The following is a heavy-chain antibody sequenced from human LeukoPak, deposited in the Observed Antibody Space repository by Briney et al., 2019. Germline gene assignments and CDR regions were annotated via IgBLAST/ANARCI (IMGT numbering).Heavy chain of an antibody. D-gene: IGHD2-15*01. J-gene: IGHJ4*02. CDR2: INTRSGDA. V-gene: IGHV1-18*01. Sequence: ASVKVSCKASGYTFTNYGIAWVRQAPGQGLEWMGWINTRSGDAQLAHSLQARVTMTTDTSTSTVSMELGSLGSDDTAVYYCAETDPRYCSGGSCIETPGHFDYWGQGTLVTVSS. CDR3: AETDPRYCSGGSCIETPGHFDY. CDR1: GYTFTNYG.